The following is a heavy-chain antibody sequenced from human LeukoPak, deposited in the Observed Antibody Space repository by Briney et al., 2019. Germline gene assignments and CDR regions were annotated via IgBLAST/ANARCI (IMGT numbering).Heavy chain of an antibody. CDR2: ITDSSRTI. V-gene: IGHV3-48*02. CDR1: GFTLSTYS. Sequence: PGGSLRLSCAASGFTLSTYSMNWVRQAPGKGLEWVSFITDSSRTIYYADSVKGRFTISRDNAKNSLYLQMSSLRDEDTAVYYCARAYGSGSSPFDYWGQGTLVTVSS. J-gene: IGHJ4*02. CDR3: ARAYGSGSSPFDY. D-gene: IGHD3-10*01.